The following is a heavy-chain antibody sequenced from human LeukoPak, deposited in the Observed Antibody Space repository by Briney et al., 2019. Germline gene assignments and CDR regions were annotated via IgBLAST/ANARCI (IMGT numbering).Heavy chain of an antibody. J-gene: IGHJ6*03. V-gene: IGHV3-23*01. CDR3: AKNLFKDFEGSAFFGIMDV. CDR2: ISGSGMST. Sequence: PGGSLRLACAASGLTFNNFAFFWVRQAPGKGPEWVSDISGSGMSTYYADSVKGRFTISRDNSKNSLFLEMSSLRVEDTATYYCAKNLFKDFEGSAFFGIMDVWGKGTTVTVSS. D-gene: IGHD6-19*01. CDR1: GLTFNNFA.